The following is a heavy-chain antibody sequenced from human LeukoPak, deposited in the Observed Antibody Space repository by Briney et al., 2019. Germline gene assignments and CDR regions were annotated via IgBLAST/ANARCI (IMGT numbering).Heavy chain of an antibody. CDR1: GFTFTSYR. D-gene: IGHD1-14*01. CDR2: IGTSSTTI. J-gene: IGHJ3*02. Sequence: PGGSLRLSCAASGFTFTSYRMNWVRQAPGKGLEWVSYIGTSSTTIYYADSVKGRFTISRDNAKNSLSLQMNSLRDEDTAVYYCARNRAFAFDIWGQGTMVTVSS. CDR3: ARNRAFAFDI. V-gene: IGHV3-48*02.